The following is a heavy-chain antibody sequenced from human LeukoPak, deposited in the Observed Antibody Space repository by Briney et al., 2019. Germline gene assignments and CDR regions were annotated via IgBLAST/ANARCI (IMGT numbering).Heavy chain of an antibody. CDR2: IYTSGST. V-gene: IGHV4-61*02. J-gene: IGHJ5*02. CDR3: ARGPNGWFDP. Sequence: KSSETLSLTCTVSGGSISSGSYYWSWIRQPAGKGLEWIGRIYTSGSTNYNPSLKSRVTISVDTSKNQFSLKLSSVTAADTAVYYCARGPNGWFDPWGQGTLVTVSS. CDR1: GGSISSGSYY.